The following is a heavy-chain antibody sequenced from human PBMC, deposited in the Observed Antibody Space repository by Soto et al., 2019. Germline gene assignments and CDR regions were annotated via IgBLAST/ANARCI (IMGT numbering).Heavy chain of an antibody. Sequence: ASVKVSCKASGYTFTRYGISWVRQAPGQGLEWMGWISAYNGNTNYAQKLQGRVTMTTDTSTSTAYMELRSLRSDDTAVYYCAKGVGDYGDYGDAFDIWGQGTMVTVSS. CDR3: AKGVGDYGDYGDAFDI. CDR1: GYTFTRYG. D-gene: IGHD4-17*01. V-gene: IGHV1-18*04. J-gene: IGHJ3*02. CDR2: ISAYNGNT.